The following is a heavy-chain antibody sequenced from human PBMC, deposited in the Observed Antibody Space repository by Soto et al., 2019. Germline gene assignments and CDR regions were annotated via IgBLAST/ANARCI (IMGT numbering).Heavy chain of an antibody. J-gene: IGHJ6*02. CDR3: ARELDGMDV. CDR2: ISSSGHYT. V-gene: IGHV3-11*05. CDR1: GITFSDYY. Sequence: QVQLVESGGGLVKPGGSLRLSCAASGITFSDYYMSWIRQAPGKGLEWVSYISSSGHYTEHADSVRGRFTTSRDNARNSLXXQXXXLRVEDTAVYYCARELDGMDVWGQGTTVTVSS.